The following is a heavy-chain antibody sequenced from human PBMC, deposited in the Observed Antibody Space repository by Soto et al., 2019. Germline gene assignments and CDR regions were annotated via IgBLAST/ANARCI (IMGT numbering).Heavy chain of an antibody. D-gene: IGHD6-19*01. V-gene: IGHV1-69*12. CDR2: IIPIFGTV. CDR3: AKGAVAGTPTSYYYYGTDV. Sequence: QVQLLQSGAEVKKPGSSVRVSCEASGGTFRTYAISWVRQAPGQGLEWMGEIIPIFGTVNYAQRFQGRVTITADESTTTVYMDLRSLRSEDTAVYYCAKGAVAGTPTSYYYYGTDVWGQGTTVTVSS. J-gene: IGHJ6*02. CDR1: GGTFRTYA.